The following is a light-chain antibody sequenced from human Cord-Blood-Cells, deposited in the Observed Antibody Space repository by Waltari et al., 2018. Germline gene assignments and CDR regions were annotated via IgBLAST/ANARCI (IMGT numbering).Light chain of an antibody. J-gene: IGLJ3*02. CDR1: ALPKKY. CDR2: EDS. Sequence: SYELTQPPSVSVSPGQTARITCSGDALPKKYAYWYQQKSGQAPVLVIYEDSKRPSGIPGRLSGASSGKMATLTISGAQVEAEADYYCYSTDSSGNRVCGGGTKLTVL. V-gene: IGLV3-10*01. CDR3: YSTDSSGNRV.